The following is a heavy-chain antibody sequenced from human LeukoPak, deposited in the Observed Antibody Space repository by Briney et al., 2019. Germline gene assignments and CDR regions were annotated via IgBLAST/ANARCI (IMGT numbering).Heavy chain of an antibody. CDR1: GGTFSSYA. V-gene: IGHV1-69*06. CDR2: IIPIFGTA. D-gene: IGHD3-16*01. Sequence: GASVKVSCKASGGTFSSYAISWVRQAPGQGLEWMGGIIPIFGTANYAQKFQPRVTITADKSTSTAYMELSSLRSEDTAVYYCAREGYYDYVWGSSHTYYYYHMDVWGKGTTVTVSS. J-gene: IGHJ6*03. CDR3: AREGYYDYVWGSSHTYYYYHMDV.